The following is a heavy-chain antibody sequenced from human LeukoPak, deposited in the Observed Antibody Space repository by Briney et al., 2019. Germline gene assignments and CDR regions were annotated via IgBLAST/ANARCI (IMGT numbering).Heavy chain of an antibody. CDR3: ASYDYVWGSYRTPFDY. J-gene: IGHJ4*02. D-gene: IGHD3-16*02. CDR1: GFTFSSYA. Sequence: GGSLRLSCAASGFTFSSYAMSWVRQAPGKGLEWVSAISGSGGSTYYADSVKGRFTISRDNSKNTLYLQMNSLRAGDTAVYYCASYDYVWGSYRTPFDYWGQGTLVTVSS. CDR2: ISGSGGST. V-gene: IGHV3-23*01.